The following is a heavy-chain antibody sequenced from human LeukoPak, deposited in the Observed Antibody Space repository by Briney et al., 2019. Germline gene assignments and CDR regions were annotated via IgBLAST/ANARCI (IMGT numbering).Heavy chain of an antibody. D-gene: IGHD3-22*01. CDR1: GYTLTKLS. CDR2: FDPEDGET. J-gene: IGHJ4*02. CDR3: ARGTRIYDSSGYYNPPYDY. V-gene: IGHV1-24*01. Sequence: ASVKVSCKVSGYTLTKLSMHWVRQAPGKGLEWMGGFDPEDGETIYAQKFQGRVTMTRNTSISTAYMELSSLRSEDTAVYYCARGTRIYDSSGYYNPPYDYWGQGTLVTVSS.